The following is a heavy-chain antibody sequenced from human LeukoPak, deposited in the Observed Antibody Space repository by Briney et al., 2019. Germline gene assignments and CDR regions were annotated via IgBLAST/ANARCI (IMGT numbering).Heavy chain of an antibody. CDR3: ARGPYYGSGFDY. Sequence: GTSLRLSCAASGFTFSSYAMHWVRQAPGKGLEWVAVISFHGTNKFYADSVKGRFTISRDNSRNTLYLQMNSLRPDDTALYYCARGPYYGSGFDYWGQGTLVTVSS. D-gene: IGHD3-10*01. V-gene: IGHV3-30*04. CDR2: ISFHGTNK. CDR1: GFTFSSYA. J-gene: IGHJ4*02.